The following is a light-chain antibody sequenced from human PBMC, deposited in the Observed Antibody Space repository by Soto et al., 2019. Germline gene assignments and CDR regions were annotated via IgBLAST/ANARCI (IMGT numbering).Light chain of an antibody. CDR2: AAS. J-gene: IGKJ1*01. V-gene: IGKV1-6*01. CDR1: QGIRND. Sequence: AIQMTQSPSSLSASVGDRVTITCRASQGIRNDLGWYQQKPGKAPKLLIYAASSLQSGVPSRCSGSGSGTDFTLTISGLQPGDFATYYCLQDYNYPWTFGQGTKVEIK. CDR3: LQDYNYPWT.